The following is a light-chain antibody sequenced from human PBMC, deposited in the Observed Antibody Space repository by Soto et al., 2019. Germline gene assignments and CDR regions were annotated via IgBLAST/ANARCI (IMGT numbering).Light chain of an antibody. CDR1: QSVSNNY. CDR3: QQYGSSPPYT. J-gene: IGKJ2*01. V-gene: IGKV3-20*01. CDR2: GST. Sequence: EVALTQSPGTLSLSPGERATLSCRASQSVSNNYLAWYQQKRGQSPKLLLFGSTDRATGIADRFSGSGTGTDFTLTISRLEPEDFAVYYCQQYGSSPPYTFGQGTNLEIK.